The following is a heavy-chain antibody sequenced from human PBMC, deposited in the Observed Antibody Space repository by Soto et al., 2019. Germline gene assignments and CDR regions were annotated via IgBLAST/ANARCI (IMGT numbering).Heavy chain of an antibody. CDR3: ARFRGGGPFDA. J-gene: IGHJ4*02. Sequence: PSETLSLTCTVSGGSISSGVYYWSWIRQHPGKGLEWIGYIYYSGSTYYNPSLKSRVTISVDTSKNQFSLKLSSVAAADTAVYYCARFRGGGPFDAWGQGTPVTVSS. CDR2: IYYSGST. D-gene: IGHD1-26*01. CDR1: GGSISSGVYY. V-gene: IGHV4-31*03.